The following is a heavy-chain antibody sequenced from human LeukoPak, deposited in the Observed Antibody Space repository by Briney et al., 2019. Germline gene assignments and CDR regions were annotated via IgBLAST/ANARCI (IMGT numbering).Heavy chain of an antibody. D-gene: IGHD3-22*01. CDR2: ISAYNGNT. CDR3: ARTPYYYDSSGSQDYYYYGMDV. J-gene: IGHJ6*02. Sequence: ASVTVSCKASGYTFTSYGISWVRQAPGQGLEWMGWISAYNGNTNYAQKLQGRVTMTTDTSTSTAYMELRSLRSDDTAVYYCARTPYYYDSSGSQDYYYYGMDVWGQGTTVTVSS. CDR1: GYTFTSYG. V-gene: IGHV1-18*01.